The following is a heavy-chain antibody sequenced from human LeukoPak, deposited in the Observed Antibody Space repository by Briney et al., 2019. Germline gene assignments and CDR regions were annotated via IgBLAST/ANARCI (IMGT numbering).Heavy chain of an antibody. D-gene: IGHD6-13*01. J-gene: IGHJ5*02. CDR2: INHSGST. CDR3: ARFGSWTYNWFDP. Sequence: SETLSLTCAVYGGSFSGYYWSWIRQPPGKGLEWIGEINHSGSTNYNPSLKSRVTISVDTSKNQFSLKLSSVTAADTAVYYCARFGSWTYNWFDPWGQGTLVTVSS. CDR1: GGSFSGYY. V-gene: IGHV4-34*01.